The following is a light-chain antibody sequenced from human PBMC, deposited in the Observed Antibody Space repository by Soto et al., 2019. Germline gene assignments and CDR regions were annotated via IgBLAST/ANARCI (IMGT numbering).Light chain of an antibody. J-gene: IGKJ4*01. CDR1: QSVSSN. Sequence: EIVLTQSPGTLSLSPGERATLSCRASQSVSSNLAWYQQKPGQAPRLLIYGASTRATGIPARFSGSGSGTEFTLTISSLQSEDFAVYYCHQYYKWPLTFGGGTKVDIK. V-gene: IGKV3-15*01. CDR3: HQYYKWPLT. CDR2: GAS.